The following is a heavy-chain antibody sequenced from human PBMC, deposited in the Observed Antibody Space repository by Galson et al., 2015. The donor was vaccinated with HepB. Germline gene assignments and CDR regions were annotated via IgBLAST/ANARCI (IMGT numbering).Heavy chain of an antibody. Sequence: SVKVSCKASGYTFTGYYMHWVRQAPGQGLEWMGWINPNSGGTNYAQKFQGWVTMTRDTSISTAYMELSRLRSDDTAVYYCARVNYGSGSYFSAFDIWGQGTMVTVSS. D-gene: IGHD3-10*01. CDR2: INPNSGGT. CDR1: GYTFTGYY. J-gene: IGHJ3*02. V-gene: IGHV1-2*04. CDR3: ARVNYGSGSYFSAFDI.